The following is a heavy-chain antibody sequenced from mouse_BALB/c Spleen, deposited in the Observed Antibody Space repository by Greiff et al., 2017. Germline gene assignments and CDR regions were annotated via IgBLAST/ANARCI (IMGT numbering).Heavy chain of an antibody. V-gene: IGHV5-6*02. D-gene: IGHD2-4*01. Sequence: EVKLVESGGDLVKPGGSLKLSCAASGFTFSSYGMSWVRQTPDKRLEWVATISSGGSYTYYPDSVKGRFTISRDNAKNTLYLQMSSLKSEDTAMYYCARHDYGAGDYYYAMDYWGQGTSVTVSS. CDR3: ARHDYGAGDYYYAMDY. J-gene: IGHJ4*01. CDR1: GFTFSSYG. CDR2: ISSGGSYT.